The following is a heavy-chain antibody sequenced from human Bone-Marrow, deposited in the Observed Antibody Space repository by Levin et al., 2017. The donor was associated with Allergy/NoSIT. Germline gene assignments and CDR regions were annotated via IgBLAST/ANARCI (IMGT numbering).Heavy chain of an antibody. V-gene: IGHV3-53*01. CDR3: AREDAHRGFDY. Sequence: GGSLRLSCAASGFTVGSTFMSWVRQAPGKGPEWVSAIHSGGLTYYADSVKGRFTISRDNSKNTVYLQMNSLRAEDTAVYYCAREDAHRGFDYWGQGTLVIVSS. CDR1: GFTVGSTF. J-gene: IGHJ4*02. CDR2: IHSGGLT.